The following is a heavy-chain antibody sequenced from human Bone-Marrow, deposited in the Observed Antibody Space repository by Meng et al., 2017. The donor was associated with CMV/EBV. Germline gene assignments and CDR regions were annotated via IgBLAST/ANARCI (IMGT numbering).Heavy chain of an antibody. Sequence: SETLSLTCTVSGGSLSSSSYYWGWIRQPPGKGLEWIGSIYYSGSTYYNPSLKSRVTISVDTSKNQFSLKLSSVTAADTAVYYCATTGGFSPGIAAAGTLDYWGQGTLVTVSS. CDR3: ATTGGFSPGIAAAGTLDY. D-gene: IGHD6-13*01. V-gene: IGHV4-39*07. J-gene: IGHJ4*02. CDR1: GGSLSSSSYY. CDR2: IYYSGST.